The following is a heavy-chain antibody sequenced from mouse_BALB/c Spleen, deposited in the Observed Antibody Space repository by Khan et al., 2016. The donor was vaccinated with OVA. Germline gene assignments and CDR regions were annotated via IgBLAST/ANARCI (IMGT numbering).Heavy chain of an antibody. J-gene: IGHJ2*01. CDR1: GYSFTGYF. CDR3: ARIYRSYFDY. D-gene: IGHD1-1*01. V-gene: IGHV1-20*02. Sequence: VQLKQSGPELVKPSPSVSISCKVSGYSFTGYFMNWVMQSHGKSLEWIGRINPHIGETFYNQKFKSKATLTVDESSSTAHMELRTLASEDSAVYYCARIYRSYFDYWGQGTTVTVSS. CDR2: INPHIGET.